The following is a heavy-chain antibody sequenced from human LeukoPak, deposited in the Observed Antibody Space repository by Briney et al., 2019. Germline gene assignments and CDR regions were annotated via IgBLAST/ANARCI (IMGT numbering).Heavy chain of an antibody. D-gene: IGHD3-22*01. CDR1: GGSFSGYY. J-gene: IGHJ3*01. CDR2: INHSGST. Sequence: SETLSLTCAVYGGSFSGYYWSWIRQPPGKGLEWIGEINHSGSTNYNPSLKSRVTISVDTSKNQFSLKLSSVTAADTAVYYCARGRNTYYYDSSGYEAWGQGTMVTVSS. V-gene: IGHV4-34*01. CDR3: ARGRNTYYYDSSGYEA.